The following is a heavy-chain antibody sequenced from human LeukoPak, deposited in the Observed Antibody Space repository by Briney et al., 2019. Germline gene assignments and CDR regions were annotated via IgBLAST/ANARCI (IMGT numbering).Heavy chain of an antibody. D-gene: IGHD6-19*01. Sequence: PGGSLRLSCAASGFTFSSYWMSWVRQAPGKGLEWVANIRQDGSEKYYVDSVKGRFTISRDNAKNSLYLQMNSLRAEDTAVYYCAREYSSGWRRYGMDVWGQGTTVTVSS. CDR1: GFTFSSYW. J-gene: IGHJ6*02. CDR2: IRQDGSEK. V-gene: IGHV3-7*03. CDR3: AREYSSGWRRYGMDV.